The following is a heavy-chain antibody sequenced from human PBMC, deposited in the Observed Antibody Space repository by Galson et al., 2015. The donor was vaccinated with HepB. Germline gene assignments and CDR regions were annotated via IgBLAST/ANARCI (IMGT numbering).Heavy chain of an antibody. Sequence: SVKVSCKASGYTFISYSIVWVRQAPGQGLEWMGWISTYNGNTNYAQNLQGRVTMIRDTSTTTAYMELRSLRSDDTAVYYCARDGRDGYNYNFDYWGQGTVVTVSS. CDR1: GYTFISYS. D-gene: IGHD5-24*01. CDR2: ISTYNGNT. J-gene: IGHJ4*02. CDR3: ARDGRDGYNYNFDY. V-gene: IGHV1-18*04.